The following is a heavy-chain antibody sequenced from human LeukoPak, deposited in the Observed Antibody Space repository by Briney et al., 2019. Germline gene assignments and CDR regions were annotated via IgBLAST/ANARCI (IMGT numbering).Heavy chain of an antibody. CDR2: INPNSGGT. CDR1: GYTLTGYY. D-gene: IGHD5-18*01. Sequence: GASVKVSCKASGYTLTGYYMHWVRQAPGQGLGWVGWINPNSGGTNYAQKFQGRVTMTRDTSISTAYMELSRLRSDDTAVYYCARDEYSYGFDYWGQGTLVTVSS. CDR3: ARDEYSYGFDY. V-gene: IGHV1-2*02. J-gene: IGHJ4*02.